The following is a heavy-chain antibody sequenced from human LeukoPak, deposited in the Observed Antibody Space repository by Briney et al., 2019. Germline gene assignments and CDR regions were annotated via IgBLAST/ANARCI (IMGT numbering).Heavy chain of an antibody. CDR1: GGSISSYY. D-gene: IGHD2-2*01. CDR3: ARSSCSDTSCWRGYFDY. J-gene: IGHJ4*02. V-gene: IGHV4-59*01. CDR2: ISYSGTT. Sequence: SETLSLTCTVSGGSISSYYWSWIRQPPGKGLEWIGYISYSGTTNYHPSLKSRVTISVDTSKNQFSLKLSSVTAADTAVFYCARSSCSDTSCWRGYFDYWGQGTLVVVSS.